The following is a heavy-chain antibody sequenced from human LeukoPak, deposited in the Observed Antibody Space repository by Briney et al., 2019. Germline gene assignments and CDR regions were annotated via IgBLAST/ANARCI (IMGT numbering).Heavy chain of an antibody. V-gene: IGHV1-2*02. J-gene: IGHJ5*02. CDR3: AREDSGGSYCFFS. D-gene: IGHD1-26*01. Sequence: ASVRVSCKASGYTFTGYYMHWVRQAPGQRLEWMGWTNPNSGGTNYAQKFQGRVTMTRDTSISTAHMELSRLRSDDTAVYYCAREDSGGSYCFFSWGQGTLVTVSS. CDR1: GYTFTGYY. CDR2: TNPNSGGT.